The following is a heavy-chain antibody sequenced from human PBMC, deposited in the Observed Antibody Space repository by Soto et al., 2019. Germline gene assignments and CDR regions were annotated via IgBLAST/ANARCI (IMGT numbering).Heavy chain of an antibody. D-gene: IGHD3-10*01. CDR1: GGTFSSYT. V-gene: IGHV1-69*02. CDR3: ARSYYYGSGSSFYYCHGMDA. CDR2: IIPILGIA. J-gene: IGHJ6*02. Sequence: QVQLVQSGAEVKKPGSSVKVSCKASGGTFSSYTISWVRQAPGQGLEWMGRIIPILGIANYAQKFQGRVTSTPDKPTSTAYMDLSSLRSEDTAVYYCARSYYYGSGSSFYYCHGMDAWGQGTTVTVSS.